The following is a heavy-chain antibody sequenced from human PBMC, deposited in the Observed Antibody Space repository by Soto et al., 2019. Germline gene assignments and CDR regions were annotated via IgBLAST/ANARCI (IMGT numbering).Heavy chain of an antibody. CDR1: GGSISSGGYY. D-gene: IGHD2-21*01. CDR3: AASCVACGGFNYYGMDV. V-gene: IGHV4-31*03. CDR2: IYYSGTP. J-gene: IGHJ6*02. Sequence: QVQLQESGPGLVKPSQTLSLTCTVSGGSISSGGYYWYWIRQHPGKGLEWIGYIYYSGTPYYNPSLKRRVTRSVDTSKNQFSLKRGSVTAADTAVYYCAASCVACGGFNYYGMDVWGQGTTVTVSS.